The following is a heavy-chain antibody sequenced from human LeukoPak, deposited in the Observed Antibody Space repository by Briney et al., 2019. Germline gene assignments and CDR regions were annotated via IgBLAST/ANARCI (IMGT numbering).Heavy chain of an antibody. CDR1: GSIFTSYW. CDR2: IYPGDSDT. D-gene: IGHD1-26*01. Sequence: GGSLQIPGQGSGSIFTSYWIGGARPLPGKGLEGMGIIYPGDSDTRYSPSFHGQVTISADKSISTAYLQWSSLKASDTAMYYCAIIVGATRFGYWGQGTLVTVSS. V-gene: IGHV5-51*01. CDR3: AIIVGATRFGY. J-gene: IGHJ4*02.